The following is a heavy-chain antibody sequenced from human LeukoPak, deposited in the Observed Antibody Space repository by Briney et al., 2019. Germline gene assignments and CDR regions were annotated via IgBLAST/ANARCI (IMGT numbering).Heavy chain of an antibody. V-gene: IGHV3-15*07. Sequence: PGGSLRLSCATSGFTFSNAWMNWVRQAPGKGLEWVGRIRSNSDGGTIDYAAPVKGRFTLSRDDSKTTLYLQMNSLQTEDTAVYYCATDFYDSSWGQGTLVTVSS. D-gene: IGHD3-22*01. CDR1: GFTFSNAW. CDR3: ATDFYDSS. CDR2: IRSNSDGGTI. J-gene: IGHJ5*02.